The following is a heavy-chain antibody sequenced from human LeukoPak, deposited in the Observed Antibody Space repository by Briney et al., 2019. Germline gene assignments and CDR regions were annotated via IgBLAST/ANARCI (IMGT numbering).Heavy chain of an antibody. CDR3: ARDDYDILTGYYTAYYYYGMDV. Sequence: GGSLRLSCAASGFTFSSYWMSWVRQAPGKGLEWVANIKQDGSEKYYVDSVKGRFTISRDNAKNSLYLQMNSLRAEDTAVYYCARDDYDILTGYYTAYYYYGMDVWGQGTTVTVSS. CDR2: IKQDGSEK. D-gene: IGHD3-9*01. CDR1: GFTFSSYW. V-gene: IGHV3-7*01. J-gene: IGHJ6*02.